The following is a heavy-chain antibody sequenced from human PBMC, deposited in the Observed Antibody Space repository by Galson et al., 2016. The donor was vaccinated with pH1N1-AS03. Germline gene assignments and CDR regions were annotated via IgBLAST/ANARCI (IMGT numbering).Heavy chain of an antibody. CDR3: ARRFVERLLDDLGEAFDM. D-gene: IGHD3-3*01. CDR2: ISRSGST. J-gene: IGHJ3*02. Sequence: SETLSLTCSVSGDSIRSNDWSWIRQSPGKGLEFIGYISRSGSTNYNPSLKSRATISVDTSNSRFSLSLRSATAADTAVYFRARRFVERLLDDLGEAFDMWGQGTMVTVSS. CDR1: GDSIRSND. V-gene: IGHV4-59*12.